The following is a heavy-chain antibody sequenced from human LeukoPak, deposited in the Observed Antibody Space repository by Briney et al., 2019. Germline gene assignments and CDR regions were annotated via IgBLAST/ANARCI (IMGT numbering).Heavy chain of an antibody. D-gene: IGHD1-26*01. V-gene: IGHV1-69*06. J-gene: IGHJ4*02. Sequence: SVKVSCKASGGTFSSYAISWVRQAPGQGLEWMGGIIPIFGTANYAQKFQGRVTITADKSTSTAYMELSSLRSEDPAVYYCARMGGSYWGYYFDYWGQGTLVTVSS. CDR3: ARMGGSYWGYYFDY. CDR2: IIPIFGTA. CDR1: GGTFSSYA.